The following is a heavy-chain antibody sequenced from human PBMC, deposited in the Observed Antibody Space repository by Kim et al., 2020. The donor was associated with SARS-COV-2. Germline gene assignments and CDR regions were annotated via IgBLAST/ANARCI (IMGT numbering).Heavy chain of an antibody. CDR1: GFTFSSYS. CDR3: ARNTNYGSGSYGVYYYYGMDV. Sequence: GGSLRLSCAASGFTFSSYSMNWVRQAPGKGLEWVSSISSSSSYIYYADSVKGRFTISRDNAKNSLYLQMNSLRAEDTAVYYCARNTNYGSGSYGVYYYYGMDVWGQGTTVTVSS. CDR2: ISSSSSYI. V-gene: IGHV3-21*01. J-gene: IGHJ6*02. D-gene: IGHD3-10*01.